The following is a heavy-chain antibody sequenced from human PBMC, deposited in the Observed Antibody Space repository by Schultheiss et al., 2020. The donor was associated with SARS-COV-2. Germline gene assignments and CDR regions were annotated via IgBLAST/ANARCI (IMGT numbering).Heavy chain of an antibody. Sequence: SETLSLTCAVSGGSISSGGYSWSWIRQPPGKGLEWIGYIYHSGSTYYNPSLKSRVTISVDTSKNQFSLKLSSVTAADTAVYYCARQEAFDIWGQGTTVTVSS. J-gene: IGHJ3*02. CDR2: IYHSGST. V-gene: IGHV4-30-2*05. CDR1: GGSISSGGYS. CDR3: ARQEAFDI.